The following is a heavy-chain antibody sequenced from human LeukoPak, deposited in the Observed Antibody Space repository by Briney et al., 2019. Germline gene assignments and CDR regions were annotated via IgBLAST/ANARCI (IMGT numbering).Heavy chain of an antibody. CDR1: GGSFSGYY. J-gene: IGHJ5*02. D-gene: IGHD3-10*01. CDR3: ARGRPDGSGSYYKFDP. V-gene: IGHV4-34*01. Sequence: SETLSLTCAVYGGSFSGYYWSWIRQPPGKGLEWIGSIYYSGRTYYNPSLKSRVTISVDTSKKQFSLKLSSVTAADTAVYYCARGRPDGSGSYYKFDPWGQGTLVTVSS. CDR2: IYYSGRT.